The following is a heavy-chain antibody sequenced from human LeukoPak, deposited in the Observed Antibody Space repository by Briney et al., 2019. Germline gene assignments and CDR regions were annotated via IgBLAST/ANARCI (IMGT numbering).Heavy chain of an antibody. CDR3: ARDRGWQTFDY. CDR2: ISWNSGSI. Sequence: GGSLRLSCAASGFTFDDYAMHWVRQAPGKGLEWVSGISWNSGSIGYADSVKGRFTISRDNAKNSLYLQMNSLRAEDTAVYYCARDRGWQTFDYWGQGTLVTVSS. V-gene: IGHV3-9*01. D-gene: IGHD6-19*01. J-gene: IGHJ4*02. CDR1: GFTFDDYA.